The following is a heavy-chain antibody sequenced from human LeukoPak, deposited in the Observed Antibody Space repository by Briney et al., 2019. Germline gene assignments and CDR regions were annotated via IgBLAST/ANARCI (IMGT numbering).Heavy chain of an antibody. Sequence: GGSLRLSCAASGFTFSSYSMNWVRQAPGKGLEWVSYITSDSSTIYYADSVKGRFTISRVNAENSLYLQMDSLRAEDTAVYYCATAKDDYWGQGTLVTVSS. CDR1: GFTFSSYS. CDR2: ITSDSSTI. J-gene: IGHJ4*02. V-gene: IGHV3-48*01. CDR3: ATAKDDY.